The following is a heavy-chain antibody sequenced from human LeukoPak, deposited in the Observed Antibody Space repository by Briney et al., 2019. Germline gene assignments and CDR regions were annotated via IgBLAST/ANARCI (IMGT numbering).Heavy chain of an antibody. Sequence: SETLSPTCTVSGGSISSSSYYWGWIRQPPGKGLEWIGSIYYSGSTYYNPSLKSRVTISVDTSKNQFSLKLSSVTAADTAVYYCARRAVVTGAFDIWGQGTMVTVSS. J-gene: IGHJ3*02. V-gene: IGHV4-39*01. CDR2: IYYSGST. D-gene: IGHD4-23*01. CDR1: GGSISSSSYY. CDR3: ARRAVVTGAFDI.